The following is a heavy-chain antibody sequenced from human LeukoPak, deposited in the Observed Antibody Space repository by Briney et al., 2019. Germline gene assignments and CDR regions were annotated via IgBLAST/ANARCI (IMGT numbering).Heavy chain of an antibody. CDR3: ARETSLTTISTQKDYYYYYMDV. V-gene: IGHV4-61*02. CDR2: IYTSGST. CDR1: GGSISSGSYY. J-gene: IGHJ6*03. Sequence: PSQTLSLTCTVSGGSISSGSYYWSWIRQPAGKGLEWIGRIYTSGSTNYNPSLKSRVTISVDTSKNQFSLKLSFVTAADTAVYYCARETSLTTISTQKDYYYYYMDVWGKGTTVTVSS. D-gene: IGHD4-11*01.